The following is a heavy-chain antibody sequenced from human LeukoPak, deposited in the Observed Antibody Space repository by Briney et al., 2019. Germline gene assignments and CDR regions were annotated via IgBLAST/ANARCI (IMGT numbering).Heavy chain of an antibody. J-gene: IGHJ4*02. CDR2: ISSSGSTI. CDR3: AKDQSAWYYGSGSYYNVDY. D-gene: IGHD3-10*01. V-gene: IGHV3-11*04. CDR1: GFTFSDYY. Sequence: GGSLRLSCAASGFTFSDYYMSWIRQAPGKGLEWVSYISSSGSTIYYADSVKGRFTISRDNAKNSLYLQMNSLRAEDTAVYYCAKDQSAWYYGSGSYYNVDYWGQGTLVTVSS.